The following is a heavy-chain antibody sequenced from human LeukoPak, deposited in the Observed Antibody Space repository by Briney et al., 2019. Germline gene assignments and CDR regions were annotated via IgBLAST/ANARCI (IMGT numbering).Heavy chain of an antibody. V-gene: IGHV1-69*05. D-gene: IGHD5-24*01. CDR3: ARPRDGYNYGFDY. J-gene: IGHJ4*02. Sequence: SVKVSCKASGGTFSSYAISWVRQAPGQGLEWMGRIIPIFGTANYAQKFQGRVTITTDESTSTAYMELSSLRSEGTAVYYCARPRDGYNYGFDYWGQGTLVTVSS. CDR1: GGTFSSYA. CDR2: IIPIFGTA.